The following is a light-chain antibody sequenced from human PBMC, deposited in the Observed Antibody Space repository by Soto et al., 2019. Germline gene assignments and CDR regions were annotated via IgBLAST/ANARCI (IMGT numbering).Light chain of an antibody. Sequence: EIVMTQSPATLSVSPGERVTLSCRASQSVSSKLVWYQQKPGQAPRLLIYGASTRATGIPARFSGSGSGTEFTLSISSLQSEDLAVYYCQQYNKWPWTFGQGTKVEI. CDR1: QSVSSK. CDR2: GAS. CDR3: QQYNKWPWT. V-gene: IGKV3-15*01. J-gene: IGKJ1*01.